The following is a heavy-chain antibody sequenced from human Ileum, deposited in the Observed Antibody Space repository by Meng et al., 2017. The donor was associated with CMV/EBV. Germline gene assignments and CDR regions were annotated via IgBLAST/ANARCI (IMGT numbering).Heavy chain of an antibody. CDR3: VKDDNNSWYSKSSQNFDY. Sequence: GSLRLSCAASGFTFSNYAMSWVRQAPGKGLEWVSAISGGEATTYYADSVKGRFTISRDNSKNTLYLQMNSLGAEDTAVYYCVKDDNNSWYSKSSQNFDYWGQGALVTVSS. CDR1: GFTFSNYA. V-gene: IGHV3-23*01. J-gene: IGHJ4*02. CDR2: ISGGEATT. D-gene: IGHD6-13*01.